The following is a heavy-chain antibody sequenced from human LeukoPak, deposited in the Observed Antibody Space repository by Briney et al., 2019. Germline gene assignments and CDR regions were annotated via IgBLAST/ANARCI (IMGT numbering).Heavy chain of an antibody. V-gene: IGHV1-69*05. Sequence: ASVKVSCKASGGTFSSYAISWVRQAPGQGLEWMEGIIPIFGTANYAQKFQGRVTITTDESTSTAYMELSSLRSEDTAVYYCARDNGIAVAGRVTGWFDPWGQGTLVTVSS. CDR1: GGTFSSYA. D-gene: IGHD6-19*01. J-gene: IGHJ5*02. CDR3: ARDNGIAVAGRVTGWFDP. CDR2: IIPIFGTA.